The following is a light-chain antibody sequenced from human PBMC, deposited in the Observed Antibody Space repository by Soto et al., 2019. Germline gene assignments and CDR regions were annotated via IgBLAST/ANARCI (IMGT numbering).Light chain of an antibody. CDR2: GAS. CDR3: QQYNNWPPT. CDR1: QSVSGY. Sequence: EIVMTQSPATLSVSRGERATLSCRASQSVSGYLAWYQQKPGQAPRLLIYGASTRATGIPARFSGSGSGTEFTLTISSLQSEAFAVYYCQQYNNWPPTFGQGTKVEIK. V-gene: IGKV3D-15*01. J-gene: IGKJ1*01.